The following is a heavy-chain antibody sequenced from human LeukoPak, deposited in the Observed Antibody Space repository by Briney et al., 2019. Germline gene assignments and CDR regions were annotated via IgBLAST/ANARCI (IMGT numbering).Heavy chain of an antibody. Sequence: PGGSLRLSCAASGFTVSSNYMSWVRQAPGKGLEWVSVIYSGGSTYYADSVKGRFTISRDNSKNTLYLQMNSLRAEDTAVYYCAREWRSPGRWFFDLWGRGTLVTVSS. J-gene: IGHJ2*01. CDR2: IYSGGST. CDR1: GFTVSSNY. D-gene: IGHD3-3*01. CDR3: AREWRSPGRWFFDL. V-gene: IGHV3-53*01.